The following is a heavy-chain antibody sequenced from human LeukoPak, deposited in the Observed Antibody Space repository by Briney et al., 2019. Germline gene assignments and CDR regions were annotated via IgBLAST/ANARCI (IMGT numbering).Heavy chain of an antibody. V-gene: IGHV4-59*08. Sequence: GSLRLSCAASGFTFNIYAMHWVRQPPGKGLEWIGYMYNSGSTNYNPSLKSRVTISIDTSKNQVSLRLSSVTAADTAVYYCARQGSGGRSFDVWGQGTMVTVSS. CDR3: ARQGSGGRSFDV. CDR1: GFTFNIYA. J-gene: IGHJ3*01. D-gene: IGHD1-26*01. CDR2: MYNSGST.